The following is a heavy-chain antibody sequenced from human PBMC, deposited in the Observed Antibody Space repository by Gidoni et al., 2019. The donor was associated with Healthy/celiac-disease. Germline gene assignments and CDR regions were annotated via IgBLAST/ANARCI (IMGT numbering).Heavy chain of an antibody. D-gene: IGHD3-3*01. CDR2: IYYSGST. CDR1: GGSISSSSYY. V-gene: IGHV4-39*01. CDR3: ARSQREAKKGNYDFWSGQDDAFDI. J-gene: IGHJ3*02. Sequence: QLQLQESGPGLVKPSETLSLTCTVSGGSISSSSYYWGWIRQPPGKGLEWIGSIYYSGSTYYNPSLKSRVTISVDTSKNQFSLKLSSVTAADTAVYYCARSQREAKKGNYDFWSGQDDAFDIWGQGTMVTVSS.